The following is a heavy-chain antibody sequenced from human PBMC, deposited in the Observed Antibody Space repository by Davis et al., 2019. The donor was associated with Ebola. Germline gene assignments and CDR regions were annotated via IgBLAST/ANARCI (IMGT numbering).Heavy chain of an antibody. D-gene: IGHD4-17*01. CDR1: GDSISSSNW. CDR2: ISQSGST. V-gene: IGHV4-4*02. CDR3: ARKDYGEIFDY. J-gene: IGHJ4*02. Sequence: SETLSPTCPVSGDSISSSNWWSWVRQPPGKGLEWIGEISQSGSTNYNPSLKSLVTISVDKSKNQFSLKLSSVTAADTAVYYCARKDYGEIFDYWGQGTLVTVSS.